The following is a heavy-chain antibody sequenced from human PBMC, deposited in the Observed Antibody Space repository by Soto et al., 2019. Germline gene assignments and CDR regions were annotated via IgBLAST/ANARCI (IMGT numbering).Heavy chain of an antibody. J-gene: IGHJ6*02. CDR2: IYGTGKT. D-gene: IGHD6-13*01. V-gene: IGHV4-39*01. CDR3: RSSSRYSTDV. Sequence: QLQLQESGPGLVKPSETLSLSCTVSGGSITSSFYWGWIRQPPGKGLEWIGSIYGTGKTYYNPSLKGRVTISADTSKNPFSLNLISVTAADTAVYYCRSSSRYSTDVWGQGATVTVSS. CDR1: GGSITSSFY.